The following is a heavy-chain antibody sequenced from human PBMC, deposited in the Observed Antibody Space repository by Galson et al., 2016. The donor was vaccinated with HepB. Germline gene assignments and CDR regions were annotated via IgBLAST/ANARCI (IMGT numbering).Heavy chain of an antibody. J-gene: IGHJ6*02. CDR3: AKDDSCYYGSGSYSSLKYYFFYGVDV. D-gene: IGHD3-10*01. CDR1: GFIFSTCG. V-gene: IGHV3-30*18. Sequence: SLRLSCAASGFIFSTCGMHWVRQAPGKGLEWVAVISYGGNNKYYADSVKGRFTISRDNSRNTLYLQMNSLRAEGTALYYCAKDDSCYYGSGSYSSLKYYFFYGVDVWGQGTTVTVSS. CDR2: ISYGGNNK.